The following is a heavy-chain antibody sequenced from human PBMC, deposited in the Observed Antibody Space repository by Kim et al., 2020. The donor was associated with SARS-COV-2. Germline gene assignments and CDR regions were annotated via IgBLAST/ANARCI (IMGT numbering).Heavy chain of an antibody. V-gene: IGHV4-39*01. J-gene: IGHJ4*02. Sequence: SETLSLTCTVSGGSISSSCYYWDWIRQPTGKGLNGIGSVCYTGNTYYNPSLQSRVTISVDTSKNPFSLKLIYVTAADTAVYYCARHFRGNSNRFSGLFEIDYWGPGTLVSVSS. CDR1: GGSISSSCYY. CDR2: VCYTGNT. D-gene: IGHD2-21*01. CDR3: ARHFRGNSNRFSGLFEIDY.